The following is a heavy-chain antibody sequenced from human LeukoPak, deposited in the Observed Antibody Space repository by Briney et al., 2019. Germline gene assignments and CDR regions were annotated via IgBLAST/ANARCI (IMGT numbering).Heavy chain of an antibody. CDR2: IDGGDT. V-gene: IGHV3-23*01. D-gene: IGHD3-3*01. Sequence: PGGSLRLSCAISGLTFNIFAMPWVRQAPGKGLEWVSTIDGGDTYYSNSAKGRFTISRDDSKNTVYLQMNSLRAEDTAVYYCAKDWIPYNRVFGCFDFWGQGTLVTVSS. CDR3: AKDWIPYNRVFGCFDF. CDR1: GLTFNIFA. J-gene: IGHJ4*02.